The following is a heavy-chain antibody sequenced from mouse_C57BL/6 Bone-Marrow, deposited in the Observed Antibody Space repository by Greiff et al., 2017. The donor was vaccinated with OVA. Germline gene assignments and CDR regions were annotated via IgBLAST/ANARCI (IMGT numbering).Heavy chain of an antibody. Sequence: QVQLQQPGAELVMPGASVKLSCKASGYTFTSYWMHWVKQRPGQGLEWIGEIDPSDSYTNYNQKFKGKSTLTVDKSSSTAYMQLSSLTSEDSAVYYCARFHDFYARDYWGQGTSVTVSS. D-gene: IGHD1-2*01. CDR3: ARFHDFYARDY. CDR2: IDPSDSYT. V-gene: IGHV1-69*01. CDR1: GYTFTSYW. J-gene: IGHJ4*01.